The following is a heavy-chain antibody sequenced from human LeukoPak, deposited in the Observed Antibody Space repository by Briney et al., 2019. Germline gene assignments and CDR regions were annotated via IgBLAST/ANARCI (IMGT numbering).Heavy chain of an antibody. CDR1: GYTFTSYG. Sequence: SVKVSCKASGYTFTSYGISWVRQAPGQGLEWMGGIIPIFGTANYAQKFQGRVTITADESTSTAYMELSSLRSEDTAVYYCARGQYYYGSGSYWYYYYGMDVWGQGTTVTVSS. V-gene: IGHV1-69*13. J-gene: IGHJ6*02. CDR2: IIPIFGTA. CDR3: ARGQYYYGSGSYWYYYYGMDV. D-gene: IGHD3-10*01.